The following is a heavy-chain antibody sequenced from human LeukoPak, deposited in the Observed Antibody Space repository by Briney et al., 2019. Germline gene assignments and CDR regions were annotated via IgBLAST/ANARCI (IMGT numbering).Heavy chain of an antibody. CDR3: AGDAVTGRGYYMDV. D-gene: IGHD1-20*01. Sequence: ASVKVSCKASGGTFSSYAISWVRQAPGQGLEWMGGIIPIFGTANYAQKFQGRVTITTDESTSTAYMELSSLRSEDTAVYYCAGDAVTGRGYYMDVWGKGTTVTVSS. J-gene: IGHJ6*03. CDR2: IIPIFGTA. CDR1: GGTFSSYA. V-gene: IGHV1-69*05.